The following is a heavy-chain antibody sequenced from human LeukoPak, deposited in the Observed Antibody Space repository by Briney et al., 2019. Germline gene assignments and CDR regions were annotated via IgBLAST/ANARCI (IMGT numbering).Heavy chain of an antibody. Sequence: ASAKVSCKASGYTFTGYYMHWVRQAPGQGLEWMGWINPNSGGTNYAQKFQGRVTMTRDTSISTAYMELSRLGSDDTAVYYCARADGLLTTAMVTYFDYWGQGTLVTVSS. D-gene: IGHD5-18*01. CDR1: GYTFTGYY. J-gene: IGHJ4*02. CDR3: ARADGLLTTAMVTYFDY. V-gene: IGHV1-2*02. CDR2: INPNSGGT.